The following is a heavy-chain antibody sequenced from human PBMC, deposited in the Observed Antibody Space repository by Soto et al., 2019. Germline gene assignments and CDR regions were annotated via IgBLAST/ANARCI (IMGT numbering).Heavy chain of an antibody. CDR3: ARHPDYGDYPYFDY. V-gene: IGHV4-39*01. Sequence: SETLSLTCTVSGGSISSSSYYWGWIRRPPGKGLEWIGSIYYSGSTYYNPSLKSRVTISVDTSKNQFSLKLSSVTAADTAVYYCARHPDYGDYPYFDYWGQGTLVTVSS. J-gene: IGHJ4*02. CDR1: GGSISSSSYY. CDR2: IYYSGST. D-gene: IGHD4-17*01.